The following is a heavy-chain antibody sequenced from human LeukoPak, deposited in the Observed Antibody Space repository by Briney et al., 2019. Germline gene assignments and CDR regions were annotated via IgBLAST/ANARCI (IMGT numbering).Heavy chain of an antibody. Sequence: GGSLRLSCAASRFTFSNYWMHWVRQAPGKGLVWVSRIYNDGSSTSYADSVKGRFTTSRDNAKSTLYLQMNSLRAEDTAVYYCARVRGGSGRSYAADAFDIWGQGTMVTVSS. V-gene: IGHV3-74*01. CDR1: RFTFSNYW. D-gene: IGHD1-26*01. CDR2: IYNDGSST. CDR3: ARVRGGSGRSYAADAFDI. J-gene: IGHJ3*02.